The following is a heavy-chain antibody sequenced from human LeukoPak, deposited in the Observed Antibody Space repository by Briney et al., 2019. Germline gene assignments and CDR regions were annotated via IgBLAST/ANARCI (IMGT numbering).Heavy chain of an antibody. D-gene: IGHD3-22*01. CDR2: IYSGGST. J-gene: IGHJ4*02. V-gene: IGHV3-53*01. CDR3: ARKSYYYDSSGYYVAYFDY. Sequence: PGGSLRLSCAASGFTFSSNYMSWVRQAPGKGLEWVSVIYSGGSTYYADSVKGRFTISRDNSKNTLYLQMNSLRAEDTAVYYCARKSYYYDSSGYYVAYFDYWGQGTLVTVSS. CDR1: GFTFSSNY.